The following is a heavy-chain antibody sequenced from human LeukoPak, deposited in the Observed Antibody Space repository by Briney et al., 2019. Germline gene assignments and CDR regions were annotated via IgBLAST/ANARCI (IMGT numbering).Heavy chain of an antibody. Sequence: GASVKVSCKASGYTFTGYYLHWVRQAPGQGLEWMGGIIPIFGTANYAQKFQGRVTITADKSTSTAYMELSSLRSEDTAVYYCARGLGLGNYVDYWGQGTLVTVSS. CDR1: GYTFTGYY. CDR3: ARGLGLGNYVDY. V-gene: IGHV1-69*06. CDR2: IIPIFGTA. D-gene: IGHD6-13*01. J-gene: IGHJ4*02.